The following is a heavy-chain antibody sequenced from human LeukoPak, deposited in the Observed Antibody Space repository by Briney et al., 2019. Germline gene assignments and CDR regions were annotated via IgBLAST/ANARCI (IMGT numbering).Heavy chain of an antibody. CDR2: INPNSGDT. D-gene: IGHD4-23*01. J-gene: IGHJ3*02. CDR3: AAYGGNSVLGSDAFDI. Sequence: ASVKVSCTASGYIFTGYYMHWVRQAPGQGLEWMGWINPNSGDTKYAQKFQGRVTMTRDTSISTAYMELTRLRSEDTAVYYCAAYGGNSVLGSDAFDIWGQGTMVTVSS. CDR1: GYIFTGYY. V-gene: IGHV1-2*02.